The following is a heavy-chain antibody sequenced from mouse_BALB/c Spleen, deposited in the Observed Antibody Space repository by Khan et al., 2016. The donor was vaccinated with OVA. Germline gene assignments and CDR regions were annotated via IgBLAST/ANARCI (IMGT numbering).Heavy chain of an antibody. Sequence: QIQLVQSGPELKKPGETVKISCKASGYTFTNYGMNWVKQAPGKGLKWMGWINTYTGEPTYADDFKGRFAFSLETSASTAYLQINNLKNKAMATYCCARTFTAATSYLDYWGAGTTVTVSS. D-gene: IGHD1-2*01. CDR3: ARTFTAATSYLDY. V-gene: IGHV9-1*02. CDR1: GYTFTNYG. J-gene: IGHJ1*01. CDR2: INTYTGEP.